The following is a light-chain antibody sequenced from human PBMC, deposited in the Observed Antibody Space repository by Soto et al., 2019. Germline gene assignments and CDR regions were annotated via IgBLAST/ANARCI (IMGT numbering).Light chain of an antibody. CDR3: QQYGSSPPYT. Sequence: DIVLTQSPGTLSLSPGERATLSCRASQSVSSSYLAWYQQKPGQAPRLLIYGASSRATGNPDRFSGSGSGTDFTLTISRLEPEDFAVYYCQQYGSSPPYTFGQGTKLEIK. V-gene: IGKV3-20*01. J-gene: IGKJ2*01. CDR2: GAS. CDR1: QSVSSSY.